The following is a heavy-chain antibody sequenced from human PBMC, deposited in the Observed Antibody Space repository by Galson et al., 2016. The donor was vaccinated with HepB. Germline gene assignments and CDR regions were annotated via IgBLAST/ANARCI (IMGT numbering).Heavy chain of an antibody. J-gene: IGHJ4*02. D-gene: IGHD2-2*01. CDR3: AKDLDQLPFDD. CDR1: GFTFSTFA. Sequence: SLRLSCAGSGFTFSTFAMSWVRQAPGKGLQWVSGITGSGSSAYYADSVKGRFSVSRDKSKNLLYLQMDSLRDEDTAVYYCAKDLDQLPFDDWGQGALVSVSS. V-gene: IGHV3-23*01. CDR2: ITGSGSSA.